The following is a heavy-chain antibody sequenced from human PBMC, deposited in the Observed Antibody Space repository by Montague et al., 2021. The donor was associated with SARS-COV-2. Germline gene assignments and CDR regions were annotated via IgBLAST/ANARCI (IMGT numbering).Heavy chain of an antibody. V-gene: IGHV3-21*01. CDR1: GFNFSRNS. CDR3: ARGGEIDVWAPFGH. CDR2: ISSDTLHT. J-gene: IGHJ4*02. D-gene: IGHD3-16*01. Sequence: SRRISCATSGFNFSRNSMNWVRQAPGKGLEWVSTISSDTLHTFYAESVKGRFTISRDNARNELYLQMNSLRAEDMAVYYCARGGEIDVWAPFGHWGQGTLVTVSS.